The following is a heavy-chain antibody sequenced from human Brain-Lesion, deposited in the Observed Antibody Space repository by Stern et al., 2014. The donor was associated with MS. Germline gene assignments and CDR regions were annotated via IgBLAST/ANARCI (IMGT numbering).Heavy chain of an antibody. J-gene: IGHJ5*02. Sequence: QLVQSGGGLVQPGGSPRLSCAASGFRFSNYWMSWVRQAPGKGPEWVANIKSDGREKLYVDSVKGRFTISRDNAKNSLYLQMNSLRAEDTAVYYCARGVDPWGQGTLVTVSS. V-gene: IGHV3-7*01. CDR1: GFRFSNYW. CDR2: IKSDGREK. CDR3: ARGVDP.